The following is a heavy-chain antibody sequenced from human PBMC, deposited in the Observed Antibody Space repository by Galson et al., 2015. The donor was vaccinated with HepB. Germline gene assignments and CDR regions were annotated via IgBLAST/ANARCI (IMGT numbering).Heavy chain of an antibody. D-gene: IGHD6-19*01. CDR1: GYTFSSYG. CDR3: ARVNGWYDDWYFDP. Sequence: SVKVSCKASGYTFSSYGISWVRQAPGQGLEWMGWISAYNGNTNYAQKLQGRLTMTTDTSTSTAYMDLRSLRSDDTAVYYCARVNGWYDDWYFDPRGQGTLVTVSS. V-gene: IGHV1-18*04. CDR2: ISAYNGNT. J-gene: IGHJ5*02.